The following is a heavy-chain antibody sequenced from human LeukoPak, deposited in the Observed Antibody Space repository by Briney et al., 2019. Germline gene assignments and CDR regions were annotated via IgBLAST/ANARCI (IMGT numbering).Heavy chain of an antibody. Sequence: SETLSLTCTVSGGSISSYYWSWIRQPPGKGLEWIGSIYYSGSTYYNPSLKSRVTISVDTSKNQFSLKLSSVTAADTAVYYCARQVLGGSGSYYFDYWGQGTLVTVSS. CDR1: GGSISSYY. J-gene: IGHJ4*02. CDR2: IYYSGST. CDR3: ARQVLGGSGSYYFDY. D-gene: IGHD3-10*01. V-gene: IGHV4-59*05.